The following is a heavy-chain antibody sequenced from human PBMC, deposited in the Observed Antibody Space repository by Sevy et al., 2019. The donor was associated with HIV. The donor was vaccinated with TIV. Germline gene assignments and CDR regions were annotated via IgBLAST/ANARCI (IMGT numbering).Heavy chain of an antibody. CDR1: GFTFSSYA. J-gene: IGHJ6*02. V-gene: IGHV3-30*04. Sequence: GGSLRLSCAASGFTFSSYAMHWVRQAPGKGLEWVAVISYDGSNKYYADSVKGRFTISRDNSKNTLYLQMNSLRAEDTAAYYCARDRSGYDSSGGDYYYGMDVWGQGTTVTVSS. CDR3: ARDRSGYDSSGGDYYYGMDV. D-gene: IGHD5-12*01. CDR2: ISYDGSNK.